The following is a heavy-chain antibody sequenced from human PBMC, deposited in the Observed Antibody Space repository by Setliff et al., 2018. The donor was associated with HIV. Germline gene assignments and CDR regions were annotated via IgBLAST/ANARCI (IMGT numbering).Heavy chain of an antibody. Sequence: SETLSLTCTVSGGSISSHYWSWIRQPPGKGLEWIGSIYYSGSTTYIPSLKSRVTISVDTSKNQFSLKLSSVTAADTAVYSCASMERGSGWFFATFDIWGQGTMVTVSS. CDR1: GGSISSHY. CDR3: ASMERGSGWFFATFDI. V-gene: IGHV4-59*11. J-gene: IGHJ3*02. CDR2: IYYSGST. D-gene: IGHD6-19*01.